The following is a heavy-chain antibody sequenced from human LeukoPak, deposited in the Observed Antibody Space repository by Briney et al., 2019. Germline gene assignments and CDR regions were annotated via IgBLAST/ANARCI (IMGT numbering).Heavy chain of an antibody. CDR2: NSYSGAT. J-gene: IGHJ3*02. V-gene: IGHV4-61*01. Sequence: SETLSLTCTVSGGSVSSGTYYWTWIRQPPGKGLEWIGYNSYSGATKYSPSLKSRVTISVDTSKNQFSLKLTSVTAADTAVYYCARSISSGWYDAFDIWGQGTMVTVSS. D-gene: IGHD6-19*01. CDR3: ARSISSGWYDAFDI. CDR1: GGSVSSGTYY.